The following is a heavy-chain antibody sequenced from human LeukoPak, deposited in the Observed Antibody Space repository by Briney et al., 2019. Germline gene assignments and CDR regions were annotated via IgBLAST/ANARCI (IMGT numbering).Heavy chain of an antibody. Sequence: SETLSLTCTVSGGSISRCYWSWIRQPPGKGLEWIGYIYYSGSSEYNPSLKSRVTISVDTSKNQFSLKVRSVTAADTAVYYCARPGVGSGRYGAFDVWGQGTMVTVSS. D-gene: IGHD5-18*01. CDR3: ARPGVGSGRYGAFDV. CDR2: IYYSGSS. CDR1: GGSISRCY. J-gene: IGHJ3*01. V-gene: IGHV4-59*08.